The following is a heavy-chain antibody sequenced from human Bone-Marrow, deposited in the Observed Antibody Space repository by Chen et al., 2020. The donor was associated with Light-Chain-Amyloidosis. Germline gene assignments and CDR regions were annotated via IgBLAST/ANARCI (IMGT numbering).Heavy chain of an antibody. Sequence: VQLEQSGPEVKKPGESLKISCKGSGYTFPNYWIGWVRQMPGKGLEWMGVIYPDDSDARYSPSFEGQVTISADKSITTAYLQWRSLKASDTAMYYCARRRDGYNFDYCGQGTLVTVSS. CDR3: ARRRDGYNFDY. V-gene: IGHV5-51*01. CDR1: GYTFPNYW. CDR2: IYPDDSDA. J-gene: IGHJ4*02. D-gene: IGHD5-12*01.